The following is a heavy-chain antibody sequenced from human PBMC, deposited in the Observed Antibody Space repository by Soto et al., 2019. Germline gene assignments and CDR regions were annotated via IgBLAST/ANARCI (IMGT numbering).Heavy chain of an antibody. CDR2: IYYSGST. V-gene: IGHV4-31*03. CDR3: AAWRGAVVQGYDAFDI. J-gene: IGHJ3*02. Sequence: QVQLQESSPGLVKPSQTLSLTCTVSGGSISSGGYYWSWIRQHPGKGLEWIGYIYYSGSTYYNPSLKSRVTISVDTSKNQGSLELSSVTAADTAVYYCAAWRGAVVQGYDAFDIWGQGTMVTVSS. CDR1: GGSISSGGYY. D-gene: IGHD3-10*01.